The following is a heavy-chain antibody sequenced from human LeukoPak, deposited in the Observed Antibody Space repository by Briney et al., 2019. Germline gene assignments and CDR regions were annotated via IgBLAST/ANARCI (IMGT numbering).Heavy chain of an antibody. CDR3: AGKVTMVRGIISSKTQSYYGMDV. D-gene: IGHD3-10*01. Sequence: VASVKVSCKASGYTFTSYGISWVRQAPGQGLEWMGWISAYNGNTNYAQKLQGRVTMTTDTSTSTAYMELRSLRSDDTAVYYCAGKVTMVRGIISSKTQSYYGMDVWGQGTTVTVSS. J-gene: IGHJ6*02. CDR1: GYTFTSYG. V-gene: IGHV1-18*01. CDR2: ISAYNGNT.